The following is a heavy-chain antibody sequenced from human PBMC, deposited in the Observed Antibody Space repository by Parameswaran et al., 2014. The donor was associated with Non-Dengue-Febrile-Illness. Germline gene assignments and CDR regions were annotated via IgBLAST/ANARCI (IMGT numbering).Heavy chain of an antibody. V-gene: IGHV4-34*01. CDR3: ASETYYYDSSGHVYYYYMDV. Sequence: RWIRQPPGKGLEWIGEINHSGSTNYNPSLKSRVTISVDTSKNQFSLKLSSVTAADTAVYYCASETYYYDSSGHVYYYYMDVWGKGTTVTVSS. CDR2: INHSGST. D-gene: IGHD3-22*01. J-gene: IGHJ6*03.